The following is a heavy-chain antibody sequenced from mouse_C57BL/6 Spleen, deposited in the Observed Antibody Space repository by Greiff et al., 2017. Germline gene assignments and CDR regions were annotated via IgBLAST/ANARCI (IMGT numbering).Heavy chain of an antibody. CDR2: IDPSDSYT. D-gene: IGHD2-2*01. Sequence: QVQLQQPGAELVMPGASVKLSCKASGYTFTSYWMHWVKQRPGQGLEWIGEIDPSDSYTNYNQKFKGKSTLTVAKSSSTAYMQLSSLTSEDSAVYYCARKGGYDTDYWGQGTTLTVSS. J-gene: IGHJ2*01. CDR3: ARKGGYDTDY. V-gene: IGHV1-69*01. CDR1: GYTFTSYW.